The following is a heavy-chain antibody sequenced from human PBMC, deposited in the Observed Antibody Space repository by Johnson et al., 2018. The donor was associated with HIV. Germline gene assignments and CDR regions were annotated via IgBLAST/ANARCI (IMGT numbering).Heavy chain of an antibody. V-gene: IGHV3-30-3*01. Sequence: QVQLVESGGGLVQPGGSLRLSCAVSGFTFNNYPMHWVRQAPGKGLEWVAVVSYDGSNKYYADSVKGRFTISRDNSKNTLYLQMNSLRAEDTAVYYCARGFVRITMILVADAFDIWGQGTMVTVSS. J-gene: IGHJ3*02. D-gene: IGHD3-22*01. CDR3: ARGFVRITMILVADAFDI. CDR2: VSYDGSNK. CDR1: GFTFNNYP.